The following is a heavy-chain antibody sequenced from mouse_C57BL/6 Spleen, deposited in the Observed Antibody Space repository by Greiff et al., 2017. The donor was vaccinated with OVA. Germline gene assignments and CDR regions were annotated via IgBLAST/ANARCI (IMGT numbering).Heavy chain of an antibody. CDR2: INYYGSST. CDR3: AREEDYYYWYFDV. J-gene: IGHJ1*03. CDR1: GFTFSDYY. D-gene: IGHD1-1*01. V-gene: IGHV5-16*01. Sequence: EVQLVESEGGLVQPGSSMKLSCTASGFTFSDYYMAWVRQVPEKGLEWVANINYYGSSTYYLDSLKSRFIISRDNAKNILYLQMSSLKSEDTATYYCAREEDYYYWYFDVWGTGTTVTVSS.